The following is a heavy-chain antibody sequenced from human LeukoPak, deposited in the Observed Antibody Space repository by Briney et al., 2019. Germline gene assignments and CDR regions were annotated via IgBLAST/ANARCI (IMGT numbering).Heavy chain of an antibody. D-gene: IGHD1-14*01. CDR3: AAITPTPVRPIDY. CDR2: IVVGSGDT. CDR1: GFTLTSSA. Sequence: SVKVSCKASGFTLTSSAMQWVRQARGQRLEWIGWIVVGSGDTNYAQKFQERVTITRDMSTSTAYMELSSLRSEDTAVYYCAAITPTPVRPIDYWGQGTPVTVSS. V-gene: IGHV1-58*02. J-gene: IGHJ4*02.